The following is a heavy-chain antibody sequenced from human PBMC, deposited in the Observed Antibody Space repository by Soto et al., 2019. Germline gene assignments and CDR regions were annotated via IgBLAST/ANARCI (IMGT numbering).Heavy chain of an antibody. V-gene: IGHV3-30*18. Sequence: GGSLRLSCAASGFTFSSYGMHWVRQAPGKGLEWVAVISYDGSNKYYADSVKGRFTISRDNSKNTLYLQMNSLRAEDTAVYYCAKDRWGGYSYGRYYYYGMDVWGQGTTVTVSS. CDR3: AKDRWGGYSYGRYYYYGMDV. CDR1: GFTFSSYG. J-gene: IGHJ6*02. CDR2: ISYDGSNK. D-gene: IGHD5-18*01.